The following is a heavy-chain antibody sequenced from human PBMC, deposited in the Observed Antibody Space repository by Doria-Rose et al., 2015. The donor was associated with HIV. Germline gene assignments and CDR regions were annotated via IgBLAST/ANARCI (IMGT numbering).Heavy chain of an antibody. CDR3: AKDMQSARGYCSHIRCYADYYGMDV. D-gene: IGHD2-2*01. J-gene: IGHJ6*02. V-gene: IGHV3-43D*03. CDR2: VTWEGANT. CDR1: GFTFDDYA. Sequence: QLVESGGAVEQPGGSLGLSGVASGFTFDDYAMHWVRQAPGKGLGWVSLVTWEGANTFYADSVRDRFTISRDNRKKSVYLQMNSLRPEDTAFYYCAKDMQSARGYCSHIRCYADYYGMDVWGQGTTVTVSS.